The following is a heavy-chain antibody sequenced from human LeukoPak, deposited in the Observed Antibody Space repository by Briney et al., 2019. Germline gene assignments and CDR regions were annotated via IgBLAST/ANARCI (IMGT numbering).Heavy chain of an antibody. CDR3: ARALHYDWWSGFDY. Sequence: GASVKVSCKASGYTFTDYYIHWVREAPGQELEWMGWISPNSGATNFAQNFQGRVIMTRDTSIRTAYMALSRLRSDDTAVYYCARALHYDWWSGFDYWGQGTLVTVSS. CDR1: GYTFTDYY. V-gene: IGHV1-2*02. D-gene: IGHD3-3*01. J-gene: IGHJ4*02. CDR2: ISPNSGAT.